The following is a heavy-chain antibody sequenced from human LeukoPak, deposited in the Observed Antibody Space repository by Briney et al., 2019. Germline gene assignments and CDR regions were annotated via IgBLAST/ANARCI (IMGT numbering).Heavy chain of an antibody. CDR3: EVVVVPAAIGSPT. D-gene: IGHD2-2*01. CDR2: INHSGST. J-gene: IGHJ5*02. CDR1: GGSFSGYY. Sequence: ETLSLTCAVYGGSFSGYYWSWIRQPPGKGLEWIGEINHSGSTNYNPSLTSRVTISVDTSKNQFSLKLSSVTAADTAVYYCEVVVVPAAIGSPTWGQGTLVTVSS. V-gene: IGHV4-34*01.